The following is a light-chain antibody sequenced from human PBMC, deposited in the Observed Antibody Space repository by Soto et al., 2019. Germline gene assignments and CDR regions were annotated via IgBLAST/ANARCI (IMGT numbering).Light chain of an antibody. CDR1: RSVSSN. V-gene: IGKV3-15*01. CDR3: QQYQTWPPLT. CDR2: GAS. Sequence: EIVMTQSPASLSVSPGERATLSCRASRSVSSNLAWYQHKPGQAPRLLIYGASTRATAIPARFRGSGSGTEFTLTISSLQSEDFAVYYCQQYQTWPPLTFGGGTKVEIK. J-gene: IGKJ4*01.